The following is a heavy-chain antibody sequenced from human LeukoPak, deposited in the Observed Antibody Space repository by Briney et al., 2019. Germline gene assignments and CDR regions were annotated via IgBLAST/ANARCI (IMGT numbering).Heavy chain of an antibody. V-gene: IGHV1-2*02. CDR2: INPNSGGT. Sequence: ASAKVSCKASGYTFTGYYMHWVRQAPGQGLEWMGWINPNSGGTNYAQKLQGRVTMTTDTSTSTTYMELRSLRSDDTAVYYCARDFGITMIAIGYWGQGTLVTVSS. J-gene: IGHJ4*02. CDR1: GYTFTGYY. CDR3: ARDFGITMIAIGY. D-gene: IGHD3-22*01.